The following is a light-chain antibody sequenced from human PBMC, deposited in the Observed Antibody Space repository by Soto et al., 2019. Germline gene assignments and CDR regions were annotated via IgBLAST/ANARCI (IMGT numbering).Light chain of an antibody. CDR3: SSYTTSNTLV. V-gene: IGLV2-14*03. Sequence: QSVLTQPASVSGSPGQSITISCTGTSSDVGAYNFVSWYQQHPGKAPKLMIYDVTNRPSGVSSRFSGSKSGNTASLAISGLQAEDEADYYCSSYTTSNTLVFGRGTQLTVL. J-gene: IGLJ2*01. CDR1: SSDVGAYNF. CDR2: DVT.